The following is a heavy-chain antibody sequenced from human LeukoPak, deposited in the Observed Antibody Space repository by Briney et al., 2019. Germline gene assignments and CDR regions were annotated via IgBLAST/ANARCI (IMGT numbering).Heavy chain of an antibody. D-gene: IGHD7-27*01. V-gene: IGHV3-48*01. CDR1: GFTFSSYS. J-gene: IGHJ3*02. Sequence: GGSLRLSCAASGFTFSSYSMNWVRQAPGKGLEWVSYISSSSSTIYYADSVKGRFTISRDNAKNSLYPQMNSLRAEDTAVYYCARDRWGSYAFDIWGQGTMVTVSS. CDR2: ISSSSSTI. CDR3: ARDRWGSYAFDI.